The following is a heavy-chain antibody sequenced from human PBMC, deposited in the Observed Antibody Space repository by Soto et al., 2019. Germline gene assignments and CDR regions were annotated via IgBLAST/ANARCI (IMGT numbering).Heavy chain of an antibody. Sequence: GGSLRLSCAASGFTFSDNYMTWVRQAPGKGLEWVSSISSSGSSSYYADSVKGRFTISRDNAKNSLSLQMNSLRAEDTAVYFCARVGANKIWNIAPLPKGYYFDYWGQGSLVTVSS. V-gene: IGHV3-11*01. CDR3: ARVGANKIWNIAPLPKGYYFDY. J-gene: IGHJ4*02. CDR1: GFTFSDNY. D-gene: IGHD2-15*01. CDR2: ISSSGSSS.